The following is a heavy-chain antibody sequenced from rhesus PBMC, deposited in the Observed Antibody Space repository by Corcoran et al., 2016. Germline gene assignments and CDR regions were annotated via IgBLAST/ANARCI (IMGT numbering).Heavy chain of an antibody. CDR2: IYGSGSST. CDR3: ARSYFWGPFFDY. J-gene: IGHJ4*01. V-gene: IGHV4-169*01. CDR1: GGSISSSY. D-gene: IGHD7-45*01. Sequence: QLQLQESGPGLVKPSETLSVTCAVSGGSISSSYWSWIRQAPGKGLEWIGYIYGSGSSTNYNPSLKSRVTLSVDTSKNQLSLKLSSVTAADTAVYYCARSYFWGPFFDYWGQGVLVTVSS.